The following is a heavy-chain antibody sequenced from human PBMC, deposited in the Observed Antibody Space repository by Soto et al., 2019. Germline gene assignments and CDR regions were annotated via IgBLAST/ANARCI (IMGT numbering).Heavy chain of an antibody. D-gene: IGHD6-6*01. V-gene: IGHV2-5*02. CDR3: AHSYSSSPDDGFDV. CDR2: FYWDDDE. Sequence: QITLKESGQPLVKPTQILTLTCTFSGFSLTTRGVGVGWIRQPPGEALEWLALFYWDDDERYSPSLRSRLTITKDTSKNQVVLTMTNMEPVDTGTYYCAHSYSSSPDDGFDVWGQGTRVTVSS. J-gene: IGHJ3*01. CDR1: GFSLTTRGVG.